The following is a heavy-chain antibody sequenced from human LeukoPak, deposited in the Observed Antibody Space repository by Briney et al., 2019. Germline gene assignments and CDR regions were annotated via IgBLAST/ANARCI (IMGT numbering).Heavy chain of an antibody. CDR2: ISRRSTTI. V-gene: IGHV3-48*04. CDR1: GFTFSTYS. J-gene: IGHJ4*02. CDR3: ARDGDGEAAAGMGFDY. Sequence: GGSLRLSCAASGFTFSTYSMNWVRQAPGKGLEWVSYISRRSTTIHYAGSVKGRFTNSRDNPTNSLYLQMNSLRAEDTAVYYCARDGDGEAAAGMGFDYWGQGTLVTASS. D-gene: IGHD6-13*01.